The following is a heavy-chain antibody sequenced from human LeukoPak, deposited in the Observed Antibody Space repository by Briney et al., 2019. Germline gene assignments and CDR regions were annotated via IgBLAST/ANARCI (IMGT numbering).Heavy chain of an antibody. CDR1: GFTFSSYD. V-gene: IGHV3-13*01. J-gene: IGHJ4*02. Sequence: GGSLRLSCAASGFTFSSYDMHWVRQATGKGLEWVSAIGTAGDTYYPGSVKGRFTISRENAKNSLYLQMNSLRAGDTAVCYCARALSPSQQYGDYYFDYWGQGTLVTVSS. D-gene: IGHD4-17*01. CDR2: IGTAGDT. CDR3: ARALSPSQQYGDYYFDY.